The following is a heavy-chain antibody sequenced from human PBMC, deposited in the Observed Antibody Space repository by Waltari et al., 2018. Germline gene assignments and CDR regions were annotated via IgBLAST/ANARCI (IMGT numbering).Heavy chain of an antibody. CDR2: IKQDGSEK. CDR1: GCTLCSFR. D-gene: IGHD6-19*01. J-gene: IGHJ4*02. V-gene: IGHV3-7*01. CDR3: ATSGWYCFDY. Sequence: EVQLVESGGGLVQPGGSVRLSCAAFGCTLCSFRLNWVRQTPGKGLEWVACIKQDGSEKYYADSVKGRFTISRDNAKNSLYLQMNSLRAEDTAVYYCATSGWYCFDYWGQGTLVTVSS.